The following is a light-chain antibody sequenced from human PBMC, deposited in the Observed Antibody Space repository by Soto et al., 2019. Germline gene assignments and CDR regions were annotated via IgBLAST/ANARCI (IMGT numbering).Light chain of an antibody. V-gene: IGLV2-14*03. CDR2: EVS. J-gene: IGLJ1*01. Sequence: QSVLTQPASVSGSPGQSIAISCTGTSSDVGAYDYVSWYQQHPDKAPKLIIYEVSHRPAGVSNRFSASKYVNTATLTISGLQTEDEADYYRPSHTTSNTRVFGTGTKITIL. CDR3: PSHTTSNTRV. CDR1: SSDVGAYDY.